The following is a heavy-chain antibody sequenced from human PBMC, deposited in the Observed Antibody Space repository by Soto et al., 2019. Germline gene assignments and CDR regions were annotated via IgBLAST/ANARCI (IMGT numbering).Heavy chain of an antibody. CDR3: AAGGGLPRYY. D-gene: IGHD5-12*01. CDR2: IYHSGST. J-gene: IGHJ4*02. Sequence: QLQLQESGSGLVKPSQTLSLTCAVSGGSISSGGYSWSWIRQPPGKGLEWIGYIYHSGSTYYNPSLNSRVTIAVDTSKNQFSLKLSSVTAADTAVYYCAAGGGLPRYYWGQGTLVTGSS. CDR1: GGSISSGGYS. V-gene: IGHV4-30-2*01.